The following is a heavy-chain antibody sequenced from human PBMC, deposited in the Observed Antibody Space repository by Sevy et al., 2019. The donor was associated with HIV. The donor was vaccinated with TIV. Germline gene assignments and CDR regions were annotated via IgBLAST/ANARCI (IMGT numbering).Heavy chain of an antibody. V-gene: IGHV1-2*06. CDR2: INPNSGVT. J-gene: IGHJ3*02. CDR3: VREDINAPRTLLSFDI. CDR1: GYIFSDYN. Sequence: ASVKVSCKTTGYIFSDYNMHWVRQAPGQGLEWMALINPNSGVTIYAHNFRGRVSVTRDTSMSTAYMELSGLTSDDTAVYYCVREDINAPRTLLSFDIWGPGTMLTVSS. D-gene: IGHD3-3*01.